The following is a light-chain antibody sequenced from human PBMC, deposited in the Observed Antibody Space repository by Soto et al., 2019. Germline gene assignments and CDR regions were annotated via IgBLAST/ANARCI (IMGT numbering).Light chain of an antibody. CDR3: QQYNNWPIT. Sequence: EIVVTQSPAALCVCPLETATLSGKTSQSVDSLLAWYQQKPGQAPRLLIYRASTRTTGIPARFSGSGSGTEFTLTINSLQSEDFAVYYCQQYNNWPITFGQGTRLEIK. V-gene: IGKV3-15*01. J-gene: IGKJ5*01. CDR2: RAS. CDR1: QSVDSL.